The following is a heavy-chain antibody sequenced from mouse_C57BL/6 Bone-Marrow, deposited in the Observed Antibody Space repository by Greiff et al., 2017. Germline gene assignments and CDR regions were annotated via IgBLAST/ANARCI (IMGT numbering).Heavy chain of an antibody. CDR2: IYPRSGNT. Sequence: VQLQQSGAELARPGASVKLSCKASGYTFTSYGISWVKQRTGQGLEWIGEIYPRSGNTYYNEKFKGKATLTADNSSCTAYMELRSLTSEDSAVYFCATLYYGNYGGFAYWGQGTLVTVSA. CDR3: ATLYYGNYGGFAY. CDR1: GYTFTSYG. J-gene: IGHJ3*01. D-gene: IGHD2-1*01. V-gene: IGHV1-81*01.